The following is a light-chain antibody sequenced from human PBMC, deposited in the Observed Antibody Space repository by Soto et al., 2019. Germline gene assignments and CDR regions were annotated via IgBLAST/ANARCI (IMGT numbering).Light chain of an antibody. Sequence: DIQMTQSPSSLSASVGDRVTITCQASRDISNYLNWYQQKPGKAPKLLIYDASNLETGVPSRFSGSGSGTDFTFTIISLQPEDIATYYCQQYDNLPFTFGPGTKVDIK. J-gene: IGKJ3*01. CDR3: QQYDNLPFT. V-gene: IGKV1-33*01. CDR2: DAS. CDR1: RDISNY.